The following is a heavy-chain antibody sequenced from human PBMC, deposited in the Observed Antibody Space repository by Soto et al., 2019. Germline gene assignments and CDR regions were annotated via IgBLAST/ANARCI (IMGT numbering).Heavy chain of an antibody. D-gene: IGHD2-21*02. Sequence: PGGSLRLSCAASGFTFDDYAMHWVRQAPGKGLEWVSGISWNSGSIGYADSVKGRFTISRDNAKNSLYLQMNSLRAEDTALYYCAKSPRGGDPVYYFDYWGQGTLVTVSS. CDR2: ISWNSGSI. J-gene: IGHJ4*02. CDR3: AKSPRGGDPVYYFDY. CDR1: GFTFDDYA. V-gene: IGHV3-9*01.